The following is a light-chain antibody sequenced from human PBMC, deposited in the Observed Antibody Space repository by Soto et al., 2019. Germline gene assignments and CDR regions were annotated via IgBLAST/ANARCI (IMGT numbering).Light chain of an antibody. CDR2: ANT. CDR3: QAYGISPIWLV. CDR1: NSNIGAGYD. V-gene: IGLV1-40*01. J-gene: IGLJ3*02. Sequence: QSVLTQPPSVTGAPGQRVTIFCTGSNSNIGAGYDVSWYQQFPGTAPRLLIYANTIRPSGVPGRFSGSKSGTSASLAIIGLPAGDEAEYYCQAYGISPIWLVFGGGAKVTVL.